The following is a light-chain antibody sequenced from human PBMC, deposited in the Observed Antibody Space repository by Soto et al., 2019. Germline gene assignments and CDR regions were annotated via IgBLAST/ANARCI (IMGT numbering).Light chain of an antibody. CDR1: PRVTTN. V-gene: IGKV3-15*01. CDR2: GAS. Sequence: GMMQPPPTLTPCTRERASLSQRYSPRVTTNLAWYQQEPGQAPRLLIYGASTRASGIPARFSGSGSGTEFTLTISSFLSQDFAVYYCQQYSSWRSMSFGQGTRLEIK. CDR3: QQYSSWRSMS. J-gene: IGKJ5*01.